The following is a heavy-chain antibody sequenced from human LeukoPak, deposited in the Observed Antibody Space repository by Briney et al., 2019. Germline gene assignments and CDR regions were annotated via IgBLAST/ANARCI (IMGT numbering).Heavy chain of an antibody. Sequence: SETLSLTCTVSGGSISTYYWSWIRQPAGKGLEWIGRIHTSESANYNPSLKSRVTISVDKNQFSLKLSSVIAADTAVYYCARGLVGTTGEQNWFDPWGQGTLVTVSS. D-gene: IGHD1-26*01. CDR3: ARGLVGTTGEQNWFDP. CDR2: IHTSESA. J-gene: IGHJ5*02. V-gene: IGHV4-4*07. CDR1: GGSISTYY.